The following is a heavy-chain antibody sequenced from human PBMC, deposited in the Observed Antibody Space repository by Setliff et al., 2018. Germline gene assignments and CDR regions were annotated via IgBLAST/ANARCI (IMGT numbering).Heavy chain of an antibody. J-gene: IGHJ4*02. CDR1: GYSFTSYW. Sequence: GKSLKISCKGSGYSFTSYWIGWVRQMPGKGLEWMGIIYPGDSDTRYSPSFQGQVTISADKSISTAYLQWSSLKASDTAMYYCARFPMVATGYFDYWGQGTLVTVSS. CDR3: ARFPMVATGYFDY. CDR2: IYPGDSDT. D-gene: IGHD5-12*01. V-gene: IGHV5-51*03.